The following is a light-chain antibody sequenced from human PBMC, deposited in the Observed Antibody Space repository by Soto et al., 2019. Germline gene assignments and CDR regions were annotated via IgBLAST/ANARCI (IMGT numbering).Light chain of an antibody. CDR2: AAS. J-gene: IGKJ4*01. V-gene: IGKV1-9*01. Sequence: IQLTQSPSSLSASVGDRVTITCRASQDISTYLAWYQQKPGKAPMLLISAASTLQSGVPSRFSGSGSGTGFTLTISSLQPEDFATYYCQQLNHYPSTFGGGTKVDIK. CDR1: QDISTY. CDR3: QQLNHYPST.